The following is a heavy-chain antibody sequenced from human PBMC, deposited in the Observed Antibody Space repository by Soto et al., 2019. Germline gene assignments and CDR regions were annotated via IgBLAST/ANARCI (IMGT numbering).Heavy chain of an antibody. J-gene: IGHJ6*02. CDR1: GFTFSDYY. CDR3: ARPITIFGGLVEVSYGMDV. CDR2: ISSSGSTI. V-gene: IGHV3-11*01. Sequence: GGSLRLSCAASGFTFSDYYMSWIRQAPGKGLEWVSYISSSGSTIYYADSVKGRFTISRDNAKNSLYLQMNSLRAEDTAVYYCARPITIFGGLVEVSYGMDVWGQGTTVTVSS. D-gene: IGHD3-3*01.